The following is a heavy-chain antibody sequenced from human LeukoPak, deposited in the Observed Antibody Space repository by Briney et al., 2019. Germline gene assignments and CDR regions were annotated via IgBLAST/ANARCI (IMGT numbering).Heavy chain of an antibody. Sequence: GASLRLSCAASGFTSSSYAMSWVRQAPGKGLEWVSAISGSGGSTYYADSVKGRFTISRDNSKNTLYLQMNSLRAEDTAVYYCAKAITMVRGLYYFDYWGQGTLVTVSS. J-gene: IGHJ4*02. V-gene: IGHV3-23*01. CDR2: ISGSGGST. CDR1: GFTSSSYA. D-gene: IGHD3-10*01. CDR3: AKAITMVRGLYYFDY.